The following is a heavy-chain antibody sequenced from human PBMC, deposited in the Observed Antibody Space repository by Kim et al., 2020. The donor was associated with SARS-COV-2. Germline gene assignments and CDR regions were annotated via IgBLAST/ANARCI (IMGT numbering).Heavy chain of an antibody. V-gene: IGHV3-11*01. CDR1: GFTFSGYY. CDR3: ARVTKVIFGVVRYYFDS. D-gene: IGHD3-3*01. Sequence: GGSLRLSCAASGFTFSGYYMSWIRQAPGEGLECVSYISSSGDTTYYADSVKGRFTISRDSAKNSLYLQMNSLRAEDTAVYYCARVTKVIFGVVRYYFDSWGQGTLVTVSS. J-gene: IGHJ4*02. CDR2: ISSSGDTT.